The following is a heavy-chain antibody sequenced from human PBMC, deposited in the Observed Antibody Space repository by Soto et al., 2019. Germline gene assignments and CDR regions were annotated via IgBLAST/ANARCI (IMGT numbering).Heavy chain of an antibody. CDR3: ARHLQVRMMGSSFDI. CDR1: GYSFTSYW. D-gene: IGHD3-10*01. CDR2: TYPADSDT. V-gene: IGHV5-51*01. Sequence: GGSLKISCRGSGYSFTSYWIGWVRQIPGKGLEWMGITYPADSDTTSSPPFHGQLTTSADNSISTAYLQWRSLKASDTAMYYCARHLQVRMMGSSFDIWGQGTMVTVSS. J-gene: IGHJ3*02.